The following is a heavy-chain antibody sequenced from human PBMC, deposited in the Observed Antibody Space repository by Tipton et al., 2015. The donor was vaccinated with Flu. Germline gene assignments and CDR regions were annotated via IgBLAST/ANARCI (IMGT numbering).Heavy chain of an antibody. D-gene: IGHD5-18*01. J-gene: IGHJ4*02. V-gene: IGHV3-48*03. CDR3: ARADTAMVTYYFDY. CDR1: GFTFSSYV. Sequence: SLRLSCAASGFTFSSYVMNWVRQAPGKGLEWVSYISSSGSTIYYADSVKGRFTISRDNAKNSLYLQMNSLRAEDTAVYYCARADTAMVTYYFDYWGQGTLVTVSS. CDR2: ISSSGSTI.